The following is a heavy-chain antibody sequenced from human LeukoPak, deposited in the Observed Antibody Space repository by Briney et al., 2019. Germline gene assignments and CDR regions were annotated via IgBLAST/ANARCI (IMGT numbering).Heavy chain of an antibody. Sequence: ASVKVSCKASGGTFSSYAISWVRQAPGQGLEWMGRISPILGIANYAQKFQGRVTITADKSTSTAYMELSSLRSEDTAVYYCARAWVLAGTAVYYYYGMDVWVQGTTVTVSS. CDR1: GGTFSSYA. D-gene: IGHD6-19*01. CDR3: ARAWVLAGTAVYYYYGMDV. V-gene: IGHV1-69*04. J-gene: IGHJ6*02. CDR2: ISPILGIA.